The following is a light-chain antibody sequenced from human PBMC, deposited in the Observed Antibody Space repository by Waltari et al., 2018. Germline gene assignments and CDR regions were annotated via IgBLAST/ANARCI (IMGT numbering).Light chain of an antibody. V-gene: IGKV6-21*01. J-gene: IGKJ2*01. CDR2: YAS. Sequence: EIVLTQSPDFQSVTPKEKVTITCRASQSIGGRLRWYQQKSGQSPKVLIKYASQPFAGVPSRISGSGSGTDFTLTINGLEAEDAAKYYCHHSYNFPYTFGQGTKLEIK. CDR3: HHSYNFPYT. CDR1: QSIGGR.